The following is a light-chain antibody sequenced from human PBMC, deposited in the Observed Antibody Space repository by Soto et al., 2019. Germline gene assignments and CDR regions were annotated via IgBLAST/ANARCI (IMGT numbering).Light chain of an antibody. V-gene: IGLV1-44*01. J-gene: IGLJ1*01. Sequence: QSVLTQPPSASGTPGQRVTISCSGAASNIGTNTVNWYQQLPGAAPKLLIYYNDRRPSGGVTDRFSASKSGTSASLTVSGLQAEDEGDYFCTSYVDSINLVFGTGTKVTVL. CDR2: YND. CDR3: TSYVDSINLV. CDR1: ASNIGTNT.